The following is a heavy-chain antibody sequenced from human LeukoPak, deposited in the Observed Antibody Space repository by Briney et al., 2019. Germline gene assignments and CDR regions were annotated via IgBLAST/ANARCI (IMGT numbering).Heavy chain of an antibody. CDR1: GXSISSYY. V-gene: IGHV4-59*01. D-gene: IGHD2-21*02. Sequence: SETLSLTCTVSGXSISSYYWSWIRQPPGKGLEWIGYIYYSGSTNYNPSLKSRVTISVDTSKNQFSLKLSSVTAADTAVYYCARGGIVVVTGFDYWGQGTLVTVSS. J-gene: IGHJ4*02. CDR2: IYYSGST. CDR3: ARGGIVVVTGFDY.